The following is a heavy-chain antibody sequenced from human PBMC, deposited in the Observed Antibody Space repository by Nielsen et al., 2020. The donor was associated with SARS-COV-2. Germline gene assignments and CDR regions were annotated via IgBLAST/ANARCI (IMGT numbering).Heavy chain of an antibody. V-gene: IGHV4-30-2*01. CDR2: IYNSGST. D-gene: IGHD7-27*01. Sequence: TLSLTCGVSGGSINSSSYSWSWIRQPPGKGLEWIGYIYNSGSTDYNPSLKSRVIISVDRSMTQFSLKLRSMTAADTAVYYCATRTGGAIYDAFDIWGQGTMVTVSS. CDR3: ATRTGGAIYDAFDI. CDR1: GGSINSSSYS. J-gene: IGHJ3*02.